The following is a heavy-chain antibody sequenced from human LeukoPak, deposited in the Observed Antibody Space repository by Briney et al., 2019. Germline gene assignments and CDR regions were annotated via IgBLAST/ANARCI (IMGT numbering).Heavy chain of an antibody. J-gene: IGHJ6*02. CDR3: ARDAVAWALELRYYYGMDV. D-gene: IGHD1-7*01. CDR2: INPSGGST. V-gene: IGHV1-46*01. CDR1: GYTFTSYY. Sequence: ASVKVSRKASGYTFTSYYMHWVRQAPGQGLEWMGIINPSGGSTSYAQKFQGRVTMTRDTSTSTVYMELSSLRSEDTAVYYCARDAVAWALELRYYYGMDVWGQGTTVTVSS.